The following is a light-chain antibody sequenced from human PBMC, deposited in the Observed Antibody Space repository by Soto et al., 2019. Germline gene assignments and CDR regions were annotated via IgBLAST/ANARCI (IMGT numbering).Light chain of an antibody. V-gene: IGKV3-20*01. CDR3: QQNGALPPT. CDR1: QSVNSNY. Sequence: EIVLTQSPGTLSLSPGERATISCRASQSVNSNYLAWYQQKPAQAPSLLIYDASSRATGIPDRFSGSGSGTDFTLTISRLEPEDFAVYYCQQNGALPPTFGQGTKVEIK. J-gene: IGKJ1*01. CDR2: DAS.